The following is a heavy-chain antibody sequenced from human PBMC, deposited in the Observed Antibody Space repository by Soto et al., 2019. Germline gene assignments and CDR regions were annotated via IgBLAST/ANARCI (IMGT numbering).Heavy chain of an antibody. CDR2: IFPKFGTT. Sequence: SVKVSCKASGDTDTNYVISWVRQAPGQGLEWMGGIFPKFGTTYSAQKLQDRLTITADESTSTVYMQLSSLRLDDTAVYYCEAEMTFGKLSVVWGQGTTGTVSS. D-gene: IGHD3-16*02. CDR1: GDTDTNYV. CDR3: EAEMTFGKLSVV. J-gene: IGHJ6*02. V-gene: IGHV1-69*13.